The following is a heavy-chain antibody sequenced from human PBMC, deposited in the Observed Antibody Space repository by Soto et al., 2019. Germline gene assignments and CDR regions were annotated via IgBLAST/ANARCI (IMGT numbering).Heavy chain of an antibody. V-gene: IGHV4-30-4*01. CDR3: ARDRIAVVRGSHYYYYYGMDV. J-gene: IGHJ6*02. Sequence: ASETLSLTCTVSGGSISSGDYYWSWIRQPPGKGLEWIGYIYYSGSTYYNPSLKSRVTISVDTSKNQFSLKLSSVTAADTAVYYCARDRIAVVRGSHYYYYYGMDVWGQGTTVTVSS. D-gene: IGHD6-19*01. CDR2: IYYSGST. CDR1: GGSISSGDYY.